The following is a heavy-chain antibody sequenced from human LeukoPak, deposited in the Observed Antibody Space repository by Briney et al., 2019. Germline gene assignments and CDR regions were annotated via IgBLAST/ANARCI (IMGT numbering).Heavy chain of an antibody. CDR3: AREWQLARGDWFDP. Sequence: SQTLSLTCTVSGGSISSGSYYWSWIRQPAGKGLEWIGRIYTSGSTNYNPSLKSRVTISVDTSKNQFSLKLSSVTAADTAVYYCAREWQLARGDWFDPWGQGTLVTVSS. V-gene: IGHV4-61*02. D-gene: IGHD6-6*01. CDR1: GGSISSGSYY. CDR2: IYTSGST. J-gene: IGHJ5*02.